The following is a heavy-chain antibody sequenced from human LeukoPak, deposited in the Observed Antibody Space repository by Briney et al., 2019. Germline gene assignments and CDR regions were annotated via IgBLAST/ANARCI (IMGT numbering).Heavy chain of an antibody. CDR3: ASGEDPATYYYYGMDV. CDR1: GFTFSSYA. Sequence: GSLRLSCAASGFTFSSYAMHWVRQAPGKGLEWVAVISYDGSNKYYADSVKGRFTISRDNSKNTLYLQMNSLRAEDTAVYYCASGEDPATYYYYGMDVWGQGTTVTVSS. CDR2: ISYDGSNK. J-gene: IGHJ6*02. V-gene: IGHV3-30-3*01.